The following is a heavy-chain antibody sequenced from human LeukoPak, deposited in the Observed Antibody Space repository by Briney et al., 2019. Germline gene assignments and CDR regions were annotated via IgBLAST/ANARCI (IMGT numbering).Heavy chain of an antibody. V-gene: IGHV4-59*08. CDR1: GGSISSYY. CDR2: IYYSGST. J-gene: IGHJ6*02. Sequence: SETLSLTCTVSGGSISSYYWSWIRQPPGKGLEWIGYIYYSGSTNYNPSLKSRVTISVDTSKNQFSLKLSSVTAADTAVYYCARHQNWGSGYYYGMDVWGQGTTVTVSS. D-gene: IGHD7-27*01. CDR3: ARHQNWGSGYYYGMDV.